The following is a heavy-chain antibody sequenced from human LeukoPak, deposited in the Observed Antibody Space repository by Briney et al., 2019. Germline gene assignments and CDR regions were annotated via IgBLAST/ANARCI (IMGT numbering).Heavy chain of an antibody. CDR2: ISAYNGNT. V-gene: IGHV1-18*01. CDR1: GYPFPTLG. CDR3: ARDLVAVAAYFDY. Sequence: ASVKVSCKASGYPFPTLGIGWVRQAPGQGLEWMGWISAYNGNTNYAQKLQGRVTMTTDTSTSTAYMELRSLRSDDTAVYYCARDLVAVAAYFDYWGQGTLVTVSS. D-gene: IGHD6-19*01. J-gene: IGHJ4*02.